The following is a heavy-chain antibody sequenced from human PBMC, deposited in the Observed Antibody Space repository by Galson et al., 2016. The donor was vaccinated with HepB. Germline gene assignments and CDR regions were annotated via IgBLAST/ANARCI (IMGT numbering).Heavy chain of an antibody. CDR3: ARGGCITMVRGFMPGWFDP. V-gene: IGHV1-69*06. Sequence: SVKVSCKASGGTFSNFAISWLRPAPGQGLEWMGGIIPLFGAPNYAQKFQGRATITADKSTTTVYMDLSSLRSEDTAVYYCARGGCITMVRGFMPGWFDPWGQGTLVTVSS. CDR1: GGTFSNFA. CDR2: IIPLFGAP. D-gene: IGHD3-10*01. J-gene: IGHJ5*02.